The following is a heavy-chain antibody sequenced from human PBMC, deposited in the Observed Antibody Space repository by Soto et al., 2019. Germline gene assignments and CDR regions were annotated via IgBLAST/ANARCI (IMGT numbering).Heavy chain of an antibody. J-gene: IGHJ6*02. Sequence: EVQLVESGGGLVKPGGSLRLSCAASGFTFSNAWMNWVRQAPGKGLEWVGRIKSKTDGGKTDYAAHVKGRFTISRDDSKNTLYLQINSLKTEDTAVYYCTTDTWYYDILHGYWTPHYYYGMDVWGQGTTVTVSS. CDR1: GFTFSNAW. D-gene: IGHD3-9*01. CDR2: IKSKTDGGKT. CDR3: TTDTWYYDILHGYWTPHYYYGMDV. V-gene: IGHV3-15*07.